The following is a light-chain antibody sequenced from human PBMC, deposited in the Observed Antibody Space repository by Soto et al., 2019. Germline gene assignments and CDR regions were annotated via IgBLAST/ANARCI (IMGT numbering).Light chain of an antibody. CDR1: QSINTY. J-gene: IGKJ4*01. V-gene: IGKV1-39*01. Sequence: DIQMTQSPSSLSASVGDRVTITCRTSQSINTYLNWYQQKPGKAPKLLIYGASSLQSGVPLRFSGSGSGTDFSLTISDLQPEDFASYYCQQSFSNPLTFGRGTKVEIK. CDR3: QQSFSNPLT. CDR2: GAS.